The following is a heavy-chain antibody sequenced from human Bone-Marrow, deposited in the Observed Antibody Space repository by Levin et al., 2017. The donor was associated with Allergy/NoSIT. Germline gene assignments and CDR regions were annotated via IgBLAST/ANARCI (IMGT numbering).Heavy chain of an antibody. Sequence: SETLSLTCAVYGGSFSGHYWSWIRQSPGKGLEWIGEINHSGSRNYNPSLMSRFTISVDTSKNQFSLRLASVTAADTAVYYCARSNRSPLVVVPAADYWGQGTLVTVSS. CDR2: INHSGSR. CDR1: GGSFSGHY. J-gene: IGHJ4*02. D-gene: IGHD2-2*01. V-gene: IGHV4-34*01. CDR3: ARSNRSPLVVVPAADY.